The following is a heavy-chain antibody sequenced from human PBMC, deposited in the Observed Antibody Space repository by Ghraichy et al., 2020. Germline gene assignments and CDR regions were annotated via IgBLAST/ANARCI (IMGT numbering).Heavy chain of an antibody. D-gene: IGHD1-14*01. Sequence: GGSLRLSCVASGFIFSDYWMTWVRQAPGKGLEWVANIKGDGSETYYVDSVKGRFTISRDNAKNSLYLQMYNLRAEDTAVYYCARDRDLRNHDCFDIWGQGKLVTVSA. CDR2: IKGDGSET. CDR1: GFIFSDYW. V-gene: IGHV3-7*01. J-gene: IGHJ3*02. CDR3: ARDRDLRNHDCFDI.